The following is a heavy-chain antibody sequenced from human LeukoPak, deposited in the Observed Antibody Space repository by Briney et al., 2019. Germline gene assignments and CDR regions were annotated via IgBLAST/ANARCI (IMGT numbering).Heavy chain of an antibody. V-gene: IGHV4-39*01. CDR1: GGSISISSYY. J-gene: IGHJ4*02. CDR2: IYYSGST. Sequence: SETLSLTCTVSGGSISISSYYWGWIRPTPGKGLEWIGSIYYSGSTYYNPSLKSRVTISVDTSKNQFSLKLSSVTAADTAVYYCARLGSYGEIDYWGQGTLVTVSS. D-gene: IGHD1-26*01. CDR3: ARLGSYGEIDY.